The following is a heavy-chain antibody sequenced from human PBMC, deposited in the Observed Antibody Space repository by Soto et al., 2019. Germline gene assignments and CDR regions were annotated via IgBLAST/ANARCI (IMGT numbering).Heavy chain of an antibody. J-gene: IGHJ4*02. Sequence: LEALCLTGTVSGDSISGDSYFWGWIRQPRGDDLVCIGNLSYRSSIYYNPFLKSQGSVVGHTSKNQFSLTMTSMTAADTAVYYCARHVREFSGPGSYDFFAYWGQGTLVPVSS. V-gene: IGHV4-39*01. D-gene: IGHD3-10*01. CDR3: ARHVREFSGPGSYDFFAY. CDR2: LSYRSSI. CDR1: GDSISGDSYF.